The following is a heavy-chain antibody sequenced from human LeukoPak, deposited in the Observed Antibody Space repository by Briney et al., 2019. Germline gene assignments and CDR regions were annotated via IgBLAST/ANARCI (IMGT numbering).Heavy chain of an antibody. CDR3: ARDSGSYSFAS. Sequence: SETLSLTCTVSGGSISSYYWSWIRQPAGKGLEWIGRIYTSGSTNYNPSLKSRVTMSVDTSKNQFSLRLTSVTAADTAVYFCARDSGSYSFASWGQGTLVTVSS. CDR1: GGSISSYY. J-gene: IGHJ4*02. V-gene: IGHV4-4*07. D-gene: IGHD1-26*01. CDR2: IYTSGST.